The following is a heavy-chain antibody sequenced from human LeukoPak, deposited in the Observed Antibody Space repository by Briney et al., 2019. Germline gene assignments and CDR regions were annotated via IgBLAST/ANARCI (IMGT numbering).Heavy chain of an antibody. CDR3: AKVVGPYYYDSSGHH. V-gene: IGHV3-20*04. CDR2: INWNGGST. CDR1: EFTFDNYG. Sequence: GGSLRLSCAASEFTFDNYGMSWVRQAPGKGLEWVSGINWNGGSTGYADSVKGRFTISRDNSKNALYLQMNSLRAEDTAVYYCAKVVGPYYYDSSGHHWGQGTLVTVSS. J-gene: IGHJ4*02. D-gene: IGHD3-22*01.